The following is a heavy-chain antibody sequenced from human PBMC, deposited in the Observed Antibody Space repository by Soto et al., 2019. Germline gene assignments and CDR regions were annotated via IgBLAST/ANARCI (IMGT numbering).Heavy chain of an antibody. CDR3: ARRPAAGFEY. D-gene: IGHD6-13*01. J-gene: IGHJ4*01. Sequence: SEPLSLTCTVSGGSISSSSYYWGWILHPPGKGLEWIGSIYYSVSTYYNPSLKSRVTISVDTSKNHFSLKLSSVTAADTAVYYRARRPAAGFEYWGHGSLLTVSA. CDR2: IYYSVST. V-gene: IGHV4-39*01. CDR1: GGSISSSSYY.